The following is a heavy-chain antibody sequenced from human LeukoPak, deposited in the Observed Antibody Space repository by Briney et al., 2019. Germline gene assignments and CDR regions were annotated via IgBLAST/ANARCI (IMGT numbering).Heavy chain of an antibody. D-gene: IGHD1-26*01. V-gene: IGHV5-51*01. CDR1: GYIFTHYW. CDR2: IYPGDSDT. CDR3: ARRETVATQIDY. Sequence: GESLKISCQVSGYIFTHYWIGWVRQMPGKGLEWMGIIYPGDSDTRYSPSFQGQVTISADKSIGTAYLQWSSLKASDTAMYYCARRETVATQIDYWGQGTLVTVSS. J-gene: IGHJ4*02.